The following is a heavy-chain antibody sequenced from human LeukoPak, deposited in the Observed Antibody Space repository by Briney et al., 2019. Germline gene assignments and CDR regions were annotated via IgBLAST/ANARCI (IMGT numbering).Heavy chain of an antibody. CDR3: ASHYYDSSGSTW. D-gene: IGHD3-22*01. Sequence: GGSLRLSCAASGFTVSSNYMSWVRQAPGKGLEWVSVIYSGGSTYYADSVKGRFTISRDNSKNTLYLQMNSLRAEDTAVYYCASHYYDSSGSTWGGQGTLVTVSS. J-gene: IGHJ4*02. CDR1: GFTVSSNY. V-gene: IGHV3-66*04. CDR2: IYSGGST.